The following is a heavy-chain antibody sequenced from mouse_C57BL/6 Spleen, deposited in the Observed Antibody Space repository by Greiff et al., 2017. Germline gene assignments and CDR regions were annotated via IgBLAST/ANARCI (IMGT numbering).Heavy chain of an antibody. Sequence: QVQLQQPGAELVMPGASVKLSCKASGYTFPSYWMHWVKQRPGQGLEWIGEIDPSDSYPNYNQKIKGKSTLTVDKYSSTAYMQLSSLTSEDSAVYYCARGDDGSSYRNFDYWGQGTTLTVSS. J-gene: IGHJ2*01. V-gene: IGHV1-69*01. CDR3: ARGDDGSSYRNFDY. D-gene: IGHD1-1*01. CDR1: GYTFPSYW. CDR2: IDPSDSYP.